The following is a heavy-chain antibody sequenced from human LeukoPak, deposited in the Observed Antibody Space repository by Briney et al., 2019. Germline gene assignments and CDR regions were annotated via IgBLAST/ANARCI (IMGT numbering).Heavy chain of an antibody. Sequence: GASVKVSCKASGYTFTSYYMHWVRQAPGQGLEWMGIINPSGGSTRYAQKFQGRIIMTRDMSTSTVYMELSSLTSDDMAVYYCAREGGGEQLHLNYFDSWGQGTLVTVSS. CDR3: AREGGGEQLHLNYFDS. D-gene: IGHD2-15*01. J-gene: IGHJ4*02. V-gene: IGHV1-46*01. CDR2: INPSGGST. CDR1: GYTFTSYY.